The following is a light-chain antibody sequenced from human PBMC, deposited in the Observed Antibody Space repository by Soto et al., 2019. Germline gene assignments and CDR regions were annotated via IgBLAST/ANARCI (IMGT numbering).Light chain of an antibody. CDR3: QQYHKWPIT. Sequence: EIVMTQSPPTLSVSPGERATLSCRASQSISINLAWYQQNPGQAPRLLIYRTSTRVTGIPARFSGSGSETGFTLTISSLQSEDSAVYYCQQYHKWPITFGQGTLLDIK. V-gene: IGKV3-15*01. J-gene: IGKJ5*01. CDR1: QSISIN. CDR2: RTS.